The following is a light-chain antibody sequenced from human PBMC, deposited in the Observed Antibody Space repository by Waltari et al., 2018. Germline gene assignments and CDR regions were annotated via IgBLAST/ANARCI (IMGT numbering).Light chain of an antibody. V-gene: IGKV3-20*01. CDR2: DAS. CDR1: QSVRGA. CDR3: QHYVRLPVA. Sequence: DIVLTQSPGPLSLSPGVRATLSCRASQSVRGAFAWYQQRPGQAPRLLIYDASNRATGIPDRFSGSGSGTDFSLTISRLEPEDFAVYYCQHYVRLPVAFGQGTKVEIK. J-gene: IGKJ1*01.